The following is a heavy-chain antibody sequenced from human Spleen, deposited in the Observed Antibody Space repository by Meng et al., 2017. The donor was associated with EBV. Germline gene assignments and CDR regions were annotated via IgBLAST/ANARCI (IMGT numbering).Heavy chain of an antibody. J-gene: IGHJ6*02. D-gene: IGHD1-1*01. Sequence: QVQSVQSGSELKKPGASVKVSCKTSGYTFRSYAMNWVRQAPGQGVEWMGWINTNTGIPKYAQGFTGRFVFSLDTSVSTAYLQISSLKAEDSGVYYCVRGDDWKYGMDVWGQGTTVTVSS. CDR1: GYTFRSYA. V-gene: IGHV7-4-1*02. CDR2: INTNTGIP. CDR3: VRGDDWKYGMDV.